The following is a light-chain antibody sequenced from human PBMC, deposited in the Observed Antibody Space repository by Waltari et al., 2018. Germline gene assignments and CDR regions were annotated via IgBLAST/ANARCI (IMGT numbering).Light chain of an antibody. CDR1: QTISDW. CDR2: QAS. J-gene: IGKJ2*01. CDR3: QQFNSFSRT. V-gene: IGKV1-5*03. Sequence: DIQMTQSPSTLSASVGDRVTITCRASQTISDWLAWYQQKPGKAPKLLIYQASSLESGVPSRFSSSGSGTEFTLTINSLQPDDSATYYCQQFNSFSRTFGQGTKLEI.